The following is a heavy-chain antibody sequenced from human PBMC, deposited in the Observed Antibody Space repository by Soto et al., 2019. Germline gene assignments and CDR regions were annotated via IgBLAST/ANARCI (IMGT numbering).Heavy chain of an antibody. Sequence: SVKVSCKASGGTFSSYTISWVRQAPGQGLEWMGRIIPILGIANYAQKFQGRVTITADKSTSTAYMELSSLRSEDTAVYYCAREAYCSGGSCYYYYYMDVWGKGTTVTVSS. CDR3: AREAYCSGGSCYYYYYMDV. V-gene: IGHV1-69*04. D-gene: IGHD2-15*01. CDR1: GGTFSSYT. J-gene: IGHJ6*03. CDR2: IIPILGIA.